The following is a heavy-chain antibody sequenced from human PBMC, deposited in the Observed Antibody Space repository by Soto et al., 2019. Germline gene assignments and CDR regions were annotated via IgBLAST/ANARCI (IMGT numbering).Heavy chain of an antibody. V-gene: IGHV4-59*07. Sequence: SDPLSPTCTVSGGSISSYDWSWMRQPPGKGLEWIGYIYYSGSTNYNPSLKSRVTISVDRSKNQFSLKLSSVTAADTAVYYCASTQYGGKSSGAFDIWGQGTMVT. CDR3: ASTQYGGKSSGAFDI. J-gene: IGHJ3*02. CDR1: GGSISSYD. CDR2: IYYSGST. D-gene: IGHD2-15*01.